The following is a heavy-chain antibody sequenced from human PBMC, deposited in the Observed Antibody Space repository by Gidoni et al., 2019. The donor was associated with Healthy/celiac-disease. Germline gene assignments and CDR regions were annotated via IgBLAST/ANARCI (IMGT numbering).Heavy chain of an antibody. Sequence: EVQLVESGGGLVQPGRSLSLSCAASGFPFDDYAMHWVRPAPGKGLEWVSGISWNRGSRGYADSVEGRFTISRDNAKNSLYLQMNSLRAEDTALYYCAKGRLAYCGGDCGLGFDYWGQGTLVTVSS. CDR1: GFPFDDYA. V-gene: IGHV3-9*01. CDR2: ISWNRGSR. D-gene: IGHD2-21*02. CDR3: AKGRLAYCGGDCGLGFDY. J-gene: IGHJ4*02.